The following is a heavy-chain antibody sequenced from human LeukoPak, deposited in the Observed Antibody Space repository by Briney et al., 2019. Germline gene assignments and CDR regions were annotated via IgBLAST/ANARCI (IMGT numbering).Heavy chain of an antibody. D-gene: IGHD2-21*01. CDR3: ARGRGGARAAFDY. Sequence: GGSLRLSCAASGFTFSSYSMNWVRQAPGKGLEWVSSISSSSSYIYYADSVKGRFTISRDNAKNSLYLQMNSLRAEDTAVYYCARGRGGARAAFDYWGQGTLVTVSS. CDR1: GFTFSSYS. J-gene: IGHJ4*02. V-gene: IGHV3-21*01. CDR2: ISSSSSYI.